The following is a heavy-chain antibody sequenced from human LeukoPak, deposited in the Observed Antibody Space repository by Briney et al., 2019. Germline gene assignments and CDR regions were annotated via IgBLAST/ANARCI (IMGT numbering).Heavy chain of an antibody. Sequence: SETLSLTCTVSGGSISSGDYYWSWIRQPPGKGLEWIGYIYYSGSTYYNPSLKSRVTISVDTSKNQFSLKLSSVTATDTAVYYCARLEGGGCSGTTCYYGRWGQGTLVTVSS. J-gene: IGHJ4*02. CDR1: GGSISSGDYY. CDR2: IYYSGST. V-gene: IGHV4-30-4*08. D-gene: IGHD2-2*01. CDR3: ARLEGGGCSGTTCYYGR.